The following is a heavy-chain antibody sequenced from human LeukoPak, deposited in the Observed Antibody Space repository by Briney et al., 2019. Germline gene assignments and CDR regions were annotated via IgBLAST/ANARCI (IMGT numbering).Heavy chain of an antibody. J-gene: IGHJ4*02. Sequence: SVKVSCKASGGTFSSYAISWVRQAPGQGLEWMGGIIPIFGTANYAQKFQGRVTITADEPTSTAYMELSSLRSEDTAVYYCARDLLDYYFDYWGQGTLVTVSS. CDR2: IIPIFGTA. D-gene: IGHD2/OR15-2a*01. CDR3: ARDLLDYYFDY. CDR1: GGTFSSYA. V-gene: IGHV1-69*13.